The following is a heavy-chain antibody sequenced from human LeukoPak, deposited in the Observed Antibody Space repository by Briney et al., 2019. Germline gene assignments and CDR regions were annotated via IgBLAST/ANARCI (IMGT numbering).Heavy chain of an antibody. D-gene: IGHD3/OR15-3a*01. Sequence: PSETLSLTYTVSGGSISSHYWSWIRQPPGKGLEWIGYIYYRGSTNYNPSLKSRVTISVDTSRNQFSLKLSSVTAAASAVYYCARRTGYLNYYYYYYMDVWGNGTTVTVSS. CDR2: IYYRGST. J-gene: IGHJ6*03. CDR3: ARRTGYLNYYYYYYMDV. CDR1: GGSISSHY. V-gene: IGHV4-59*11.